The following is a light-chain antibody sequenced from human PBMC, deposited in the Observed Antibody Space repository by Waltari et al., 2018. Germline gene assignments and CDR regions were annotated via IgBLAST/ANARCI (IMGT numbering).Light chain of an antibody. CDR1: QSVSRS. CDR3: QKYASLPAT. CDR2: DTS. Sequence: EVVLTQSPGTLSLSPGEGATLSCRASQSVSRSLDWYQQKPGQAPRLLIYDTSRRATGIPDRFSGSGSGTDFSLTISRLEPEDFAMYYCQKYASLPATFGQGTKVEIK. V-gene: IGKV3-20*01. J-gene: IGKJ1*01.